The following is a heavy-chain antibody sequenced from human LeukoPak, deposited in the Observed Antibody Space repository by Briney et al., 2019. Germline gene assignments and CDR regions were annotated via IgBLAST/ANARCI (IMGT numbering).Heavy chain of an antibody. Sequence: ASVKVSCKASGYTFTGYYMHWVRQAPGQGLEWMGWINPNSGGTNYAQKFQGRVTMTRDTSISTAYMELGRLRSDDTAVYYCARPSYSSSWYHDAFDIWGQGTMVTVSS. V-gene: IGHV1-2*02. CDR2: INPNSGGT. D-gene: IGHD6-13*01. CDR1: GYTFTGYY. CDR3: ARPSYSSSWYHDAFDI. J-gene: IGHJ3*02.